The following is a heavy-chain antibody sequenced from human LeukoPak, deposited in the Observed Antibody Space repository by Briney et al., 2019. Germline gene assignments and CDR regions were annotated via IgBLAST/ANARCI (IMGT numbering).Heavy chain of an antibody. CDR1: GFTFSSYG. V-gene: IGHV3-33*01. D-gene: IGHD2-2*01. J-gene: IGHJ3*02. CDR2: IWYDGSNK. Sequence: GRSLRLSCAASGFTFSSYGMHWVRQAPGKGLEWVAVIWYDGSNKYYADSVKGRFTISRDNSKNTLYLQMSSLRAEDTAVYYCARDQYCSSTSCYDRAFDIWGRGTMVTVSS. CDR3: ARDQYCSSTSCYDRAFDI.